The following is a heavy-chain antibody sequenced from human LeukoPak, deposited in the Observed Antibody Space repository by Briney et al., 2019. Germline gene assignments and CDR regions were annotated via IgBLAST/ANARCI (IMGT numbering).Heavy chain of an antibody. J-gene: IGHJ4*02. D-gene: IGHD1-26*01. CDR3: AGYDGSPPTYLDS. Sequence: PSETLSLTCTVSGGSISGYYWSWIRQPPGKGLEWIGWIYYSGNTNYNPSLKSRVTMSLDKSQHRFSLQLISLTAADTAMYYCAGYDGSPPTYLDSWGQGTLVPVSS. CDR2: IYYSGNT. V-gene: IGHV4-59*08. CDR1: GGSISGYY.